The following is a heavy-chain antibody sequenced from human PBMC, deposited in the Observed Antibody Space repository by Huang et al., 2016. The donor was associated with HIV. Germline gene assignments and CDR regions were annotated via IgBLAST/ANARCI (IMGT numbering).Heavy chain of an antibody. CDR1: GYTFSDYY. Sequence: QVQLVESGGDLVKPGGSLRLSCAASGYTFSDYYMSWIRQLPGKGLEGVAYITASGRTIKYADAVRGRFTISRDNSNNSLYLQMSSLRADDTAVYYCARGDHFYNSGTYFNPDFWGQGTLVSVS. D-gene: IGHD3-10*01. J-gene: IGHJ4*02. V-gene: IGHV3-11*04. CDR2: ITASGRTI. CDR3: ARGDHFYNSGTYFNPDF.